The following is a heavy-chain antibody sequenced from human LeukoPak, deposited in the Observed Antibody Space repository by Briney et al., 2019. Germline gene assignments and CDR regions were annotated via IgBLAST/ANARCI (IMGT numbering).Heavy chain of an antibody. Sequence: SETLSLTCAVYGGSFSGYYWSWIRQPPGKGLEWIGEISHSGSTNYDPSLKSRVTISVDTSKNQFSLKLSSVTAADTAVYYCARGRVDFDYWGQGTLVTVSS. V-gene: IGHV4-34*01. CDR3: ARGRVDFDY. J-gene: IGHJ4*02. D-gene: IGHD2-15*01. CDR1: GGSFSGYY. CDR2: ISHSGST.